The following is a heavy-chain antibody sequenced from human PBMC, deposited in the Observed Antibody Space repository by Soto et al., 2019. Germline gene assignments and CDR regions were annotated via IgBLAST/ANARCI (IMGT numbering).Heavy chain of an antibody. V-gene: IGHV4-4*09. CDR2: IYRSGST. CDR3: ARTLDYGHMDV. Sequence: SETLSLTCTVSGDSVRNQYWSWIRRPPGRGPEWIGYIYRSGSTKYNPSLKSRLTISVDTSKNQFSLKLPSVTAADTAVYYCARTLDYGHMDVWGKGTTVTISS. J-gene: IGHJ6*03. CDR1: GDSVRNQY. D-gene: IGHD3-16*01.